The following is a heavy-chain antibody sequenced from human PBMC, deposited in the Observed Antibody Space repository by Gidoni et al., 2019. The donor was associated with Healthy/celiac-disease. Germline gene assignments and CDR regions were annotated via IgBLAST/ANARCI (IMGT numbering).Heavy chain of an antibody. CDR2: ISYDGSNK. CDR3: ARETMTTAFDI. Sequence: QVQLVESGGGVVKPGGSRRLSCAAYGYTFSSYAMHWVRQAPGKGLEWVAVISYDGSNKYYAYSVKGRFTISRYNSKNTLYLQMNSLRAEDTAVYYCARETMTTAFDIWGQGTMVTVSS. CDR1: GYTFSSYA. J-gene: IGHJ3*02. D-gene: IGHD4-17*01. V-gene: IGHV3-30*04.